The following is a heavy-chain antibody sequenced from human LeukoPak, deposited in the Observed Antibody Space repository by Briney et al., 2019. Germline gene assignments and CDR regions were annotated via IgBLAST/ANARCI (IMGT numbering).Heavy chain of an antibody. Sequence: PGGSLRLSCAASGFTFSSFAMSWVRQAPGSGLEWVSAIHGSGDSTYYADSVKGRFTISRDRSSVFLQMNGLRAEDTAVYYCAKDQGNDYGDQLHYWGQGTLVTVSS. CDR2: IHGSGDST. V-gene: IGHV3-23*01. D-gene: IGHD4/OR15-4a*01. J-gene: IGHJ4*02. CDR1: GFTFSSFA. CDR3: AKDQGNDYGDQLHY.